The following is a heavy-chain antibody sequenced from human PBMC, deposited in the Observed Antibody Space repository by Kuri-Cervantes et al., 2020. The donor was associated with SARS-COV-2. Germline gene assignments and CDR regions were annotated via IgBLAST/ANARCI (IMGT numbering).Heavy chain of an antibody. CDR3: ARVVAGEQLVLNY. CDR1: VYTFRDYY. D-gene: IGHD6-6*01. CDR2: IYPRGGST. Sequence: AAVKVSCKASVYTFRDYYMHWVRPAPGQGLEWMGIIYPRGGSTNYAQKFQGRVTMTRDTSTSTVYLELSSLRSEDTAVYYCARVVAGEQLVLNYWGQGTLVTVSS. V-gene: IGHV1-46*01. J-gene: IGHJ4*02.